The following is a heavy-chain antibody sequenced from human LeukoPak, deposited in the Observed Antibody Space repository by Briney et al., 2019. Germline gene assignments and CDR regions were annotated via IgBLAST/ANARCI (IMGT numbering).Heavy chain of an antibody. D-gene: IGHD6-19*01. CDR1: GFTFSSYG. CDR3: AKAAIAVAGTWHLFYFDY. J-gene: IGHJ4*02. V-gene: IGHV3-33*06. CDR2: IWYDGSNK. Sequence: GGSLRLSCAASGFTFSSYGMHWVRQAPGKGLEWVAVIWYDGSNKYYADSVKGRFTISRDNSQNTLYLQMNSLRAEDTAVYYCAKAAIAVAGTWHLFYFDYWGQGTLVTVSS.